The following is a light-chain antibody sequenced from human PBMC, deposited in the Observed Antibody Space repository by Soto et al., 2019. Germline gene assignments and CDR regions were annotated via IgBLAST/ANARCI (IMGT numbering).Light chain of an antibody. CDR1: SSDIGGYDY. J-gene: IGLJ1*01. CDR3: CSYSGSNNLYV. V-gene: IGLV2-8*01. Sequence: QSALTQPPSASGSPGQSVTISCTGTSSDIGGYDYVSWYKQHPGKAPKLMIYEVSKRPSGVPDRFSGSRSGNTASLTVSGLQAEDEADYYCCSYSGSNNLYVFGTGTKLTVL. CDR2: EVS.